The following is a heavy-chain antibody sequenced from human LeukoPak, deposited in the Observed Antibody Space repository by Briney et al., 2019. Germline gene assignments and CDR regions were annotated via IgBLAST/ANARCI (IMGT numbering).Heavy chain of an antibody. D-gene: IGHD3-22*01. J-gene: IGHJ4*02. CDR2: IWYDGSNT. V-gene: IGHV3-33*01. CDR3: ARGGYYDSSGYLDY. Sequence: GGSLRLTCAASGFTFSSYGMHWVRQAPGKGLEWVAVIWYDGSNTYYADSVKGRFTISRDNSKNTLYLQMNSLRAEDTAVYYCARGGYYDSSGYLDYWGQGTLVTVSS. CDR1: GFTFSSYG.